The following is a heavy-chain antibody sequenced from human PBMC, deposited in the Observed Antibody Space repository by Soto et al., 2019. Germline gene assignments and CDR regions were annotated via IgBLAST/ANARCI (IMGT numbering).Heavy chain of an antibody. CDR2: VNSDGSST. D-gene: IGHD2-21*02. V-gene: IGHV3-74*01. CDR3: VCFECGRTAVATAMEANGY. CDR1: GITFSSYW. Sequence: GGSLRLSCAASGITFSSYWMHWVRQGPGKGLVWVSRVNSDGSSTSYADSVRGRFTISRDNAKNTLYLQMSSLRVEDTALYYCVCFECGRTAVATAMEANGYWGQGTLVTVSS. J-gene: IGHJ4*02.